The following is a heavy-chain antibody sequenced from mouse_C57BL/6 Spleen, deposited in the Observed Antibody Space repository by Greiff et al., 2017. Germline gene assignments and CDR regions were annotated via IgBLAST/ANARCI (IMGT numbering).Heavy chain of an antibody. CDR1: GFTFSSYA. Sequence: DVQLVESGEGLVKPGGSLKLSCAASGFTFSSYAMSWVRQTPEKRLEWVAYISSGGDYIYYADNVKGRFTISRDNARNTLYLQMSSLKSEDTAMYYCTRGGYYGSSYVDYWGQGTTLTVSS. D-gene: IGHD1-1*01. CDR2: ISSGGDYI. CDR3: TRGGYYGSSYVDY. J-gene: IGHJ2*01. V-gene: IGHV5-9-1*02.